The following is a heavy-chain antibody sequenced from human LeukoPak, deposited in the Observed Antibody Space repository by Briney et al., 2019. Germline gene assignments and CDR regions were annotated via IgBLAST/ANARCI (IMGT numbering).Heavy chain of an antibody. D-gene: IGHD3-10*01. CDR2: IKEDGSEK. V-gene: IGHV3-7*01. Sequence: GGSLRLSCAAYGFTFSSYWMSWVRQAPGKGLEWVANIKEDGSEKYYVDSVKGRFTISRDNAKNSLYLQMNSLRAEDTAVYYCARRLGGLFDYWGQGTLVTVSS. CDR1: GFTFSSYW. CDR3: ARRLGGLFDY. J-gene: IGHJ4*02.